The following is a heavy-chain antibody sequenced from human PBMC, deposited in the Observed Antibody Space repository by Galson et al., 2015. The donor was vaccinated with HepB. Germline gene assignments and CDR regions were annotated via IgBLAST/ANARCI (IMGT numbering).Heavy chain of an antibody. Sequence: SVKVSCKASGGTFSSYAISWVRQAPGQGLEWMGRIIPILGIANYAQKFQGRVTITADKSTSTAYMELSSLRSEDTAVYYCARVYYYGLGKSGYWGQGTLVTVSS. J-gene: IGHJ4*02. CDR3: ARVYYYGLGKSGY. CDR1: GGTFSSYA. D-gene: IGHD3-10*01. CDR2: IIPILGIA. V-gene: IGHV1-69*04.